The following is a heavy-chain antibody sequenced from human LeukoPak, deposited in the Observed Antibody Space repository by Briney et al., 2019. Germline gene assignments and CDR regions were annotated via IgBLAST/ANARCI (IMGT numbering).Heavy chain of an antibody. CDR1: GGSISSGGYY. D-gene: IGHD3-22*01. V-gene: IGHV4-39*07. J-gene: IGHJ3*02. CDR3: ARGNPSYDSSGYYYVGDAFDI. CDR2: IYYSGST. Sequence: SETLSLTCTVSGGSISSGGYYWSWVRQPPGKGLEWIGSIYYSGSTYYNPSLKGRVTISVDTSKNQFSLKLSSVTAADTAVYYCARGNPSYDSSGYYYVGDAFDIWGQGTMVTVSS.